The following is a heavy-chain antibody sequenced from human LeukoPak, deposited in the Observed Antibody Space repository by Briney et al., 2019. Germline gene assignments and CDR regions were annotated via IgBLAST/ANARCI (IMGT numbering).Heavy chain of an antibody. J-gene: IGHJ4*02. CDR3: AKDTLAIAAADDWGY. Sequence: GGSLRLSCAASGFTFSSYWMSWVRQAPGKGLEWVANIKQDGSEKYYVDSVKGRFTISRDNAKNSLYLQMNSLRAEDTAVYYCAKDTLAIAAADDWGYWGQGTLVTVSS. D-gene: IGHD6-13*01. CDR1: GFTFSSYW. V-gene: IGHV3-7*01. CDR2: IKQDGSEK.